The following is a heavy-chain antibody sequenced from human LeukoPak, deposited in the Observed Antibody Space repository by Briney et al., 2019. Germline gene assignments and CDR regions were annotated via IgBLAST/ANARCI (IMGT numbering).Heavy chain of an antibody. Sequence: NPGGSLRLSCAASGFTFSSYSMNWVRQAPGKGLEWVSSISSSSSYIYYADSVKGRFTISRDNAKNSLYLQMNSLRAEDTAVYYCARDGGSSNWGWTYYYYMDVWGKGTTVTVSS. CDR3: ARDGGSSNWGWTYYYYMDV. D-gene: IGHD7-27*01. CDR1: GFTFSSYS. CDR2: ISSSSSYI. V-gene: IGHV3-21*01. J-gene: IGHJ6*03.